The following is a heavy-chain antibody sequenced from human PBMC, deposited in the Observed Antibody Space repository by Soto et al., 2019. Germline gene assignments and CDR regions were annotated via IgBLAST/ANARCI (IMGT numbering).Heavy chain of an antibody. J-gene: IGHJ6*02. CDR3: AKPLYDDVLVTYGMDV. CDR2: ISTSGDRT. V-gene: IGHV3-23*01. D-gene: IGHD3-16*01. CDR1: GFTFSIYA. Sequence: GSLRLSCAASGFTFSIYAISWVRQAPGKGLEWLSAISTSGDRTYYADSVEGRFTISRDNSKNTLYLQMNSLRVDDTAVYYCAKPLYDDVLVTYGMDVWGQGTTVTVSS.